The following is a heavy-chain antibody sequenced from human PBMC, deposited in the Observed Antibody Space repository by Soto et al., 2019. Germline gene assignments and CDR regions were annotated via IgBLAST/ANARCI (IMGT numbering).Heavy chain of an antibody. V-gene: IGHV4-4*02. D-gene: IGHD6-19*01. CDR3: AYSSGWYRHDV. CDR1: GDSISSPKW. J-gene: IGHJ3*01. CDR2: LLHSGTT. Sequence: QVQLQESGPGLVKPSGTLSLTCAVSGDSISSPKWWTWLRQPPGKGLEWIGDLLHSGTTNYNPSLKSLVILSVDKSQNQFSLSLTSVTVADTAFYFCAYSSGWYRHDVWGQGTSVTVSS.